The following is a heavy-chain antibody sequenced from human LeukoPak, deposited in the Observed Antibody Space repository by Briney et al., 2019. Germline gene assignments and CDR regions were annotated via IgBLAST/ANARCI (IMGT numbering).Heavy chain of an antibody. V-gene: IGHV3-23*01. CDR3: AKDQSRVGASDPFDY. D-gene: IGHD1-26*01. CDR1: GFTFSGCA. Sequence: GGSLRLSCAASGFTFSGCAMTWVRQAPGKGLEWVSSISGSGATTYYAGSVKGRFTISRDNSNNTVYLQMNSLRAEDTAVYYCAKDQSRVGASDPFDYWGQGMQVGVSS. J-gene: IGHJ4*02. CDR2: ISGSGATT.